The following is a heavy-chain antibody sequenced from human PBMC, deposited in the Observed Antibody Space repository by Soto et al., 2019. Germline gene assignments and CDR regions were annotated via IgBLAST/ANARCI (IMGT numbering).Heavy chain of an antibody. Sequence: PSETLSLTCTVSGGSISSYYWSWIRQPPGKGLEWIGYIYYSGSTNYNPSLKSRVTISVDTSKNQFSLKLSSVTAADTAVYYCARTPLTISGLRGYYYMDVWGKGTTVTVSS. V-gene: IGHV4-59*01. CDR1: GGSISSYY. J-gene: IGHJ6*03. CDR3: ARTPLTISGLRGYYYMDV. D-gene: IGHD3-3*01. CDR2: IYYSGST.